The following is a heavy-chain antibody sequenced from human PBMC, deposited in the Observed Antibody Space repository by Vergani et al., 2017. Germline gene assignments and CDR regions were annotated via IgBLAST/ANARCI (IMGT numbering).Heavy chain of an antibody. D-gene: IGHD3-10*01. V-gene: IGHV1-3*01. CDR1: GYTFTSYA. Sequence: QVQLVQSGAEVKKPGASVKVSCKASGYTFTSYAMHWVRQAPGQRLEWMGWINAGNGNTKYSQKFQGRVTITRDTSASTAYMELSSLRSEDTAVYYCARGYELLLWFGEFFYYMDVWGKGP. CDR2: INAGNGNT. CDR3: ARGYELLLWFGEFFYYMDV. J-gene: IGHJ6*03.